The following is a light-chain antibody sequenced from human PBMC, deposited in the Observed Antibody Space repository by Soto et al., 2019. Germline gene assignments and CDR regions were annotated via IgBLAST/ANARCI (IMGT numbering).Light chain of an antibody. J-gene: IGKJ2*01. V-gene: IGKV1-5*03. CDR1: RNVGDW. CDR2: TAS. CDR3: QQYNSYPYT. Sequence: DKQLTQSASTLSASMGDGVTITCRASRNVGDWLAWFQQKPGKAPKLLIYTASSLQSGVPSRFSGTGSGTDFTLTGRSLQPEDSATYYCQQYNSYPYTFGQGTKVDIK.